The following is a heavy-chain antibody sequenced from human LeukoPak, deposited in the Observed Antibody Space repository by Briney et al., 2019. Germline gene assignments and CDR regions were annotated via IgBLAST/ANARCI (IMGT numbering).Heavy chain of an antibody. CDR2: VYPSAGTS. J-gene: IGHJ4*02. CDR1: GYIFTSYY. D-gene: IGHD3-16*01. CDR3: VREYHGGYFDF. Sequence: ASVKVSCKASGYIFTSYYMHWVRQAPGQWLEWLGVVYPSAGTSDPAQRFRARITLSDDTSTSTAYMELRSLKSEDTAIYFCVREYHGGYFDFWGQGTLVTVSS. V-gene: IGHV1-46*03.